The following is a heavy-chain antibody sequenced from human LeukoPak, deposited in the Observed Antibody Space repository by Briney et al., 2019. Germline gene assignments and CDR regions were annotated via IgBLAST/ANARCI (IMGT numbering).Heavy chain of an antibody. CDR3: ARSRVEMATSLLDY. V-gene: IGHV3-74*01. D-gene: IGHD5-24*01. Sequence: GGSLRLSCAASGCTFSNYWMHWVRQAPGKGLVWVSRINSDGSTTTYADSVKGRFTISRDNAKNTLYLQMNSLRAEDTAVYYCARSRVEMATSLLDYWGQGTLVTVSS. CDR2: INSDGSTT. J-gene: IGHJ4*02. CDR1: GCTFSNYW.